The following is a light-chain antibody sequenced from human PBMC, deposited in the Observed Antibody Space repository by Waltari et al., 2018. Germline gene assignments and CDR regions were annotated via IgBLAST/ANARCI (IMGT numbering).Light chain of an antibody. CDR2: WAS. Sequence: DIVMTQSPDSLAVSLGARATFNCKSSPTFLHSSNNKNYLAWYQQKPGQPPKLLIYWASTREAGVPDRFTGSGSGTDFTLTISSLQAEDVAVYYCHQYYDTPYSFGQGTKLEIK. V-gene: IGKV4-1*01. J-gene: IGKJ2*03. CDR1: PTFLHSSNNKNY. CDR3: HQYYDTPYS.